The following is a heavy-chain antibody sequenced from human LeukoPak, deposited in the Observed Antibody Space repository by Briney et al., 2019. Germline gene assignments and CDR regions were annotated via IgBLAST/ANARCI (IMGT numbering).Heavy chain of an antibody. Sequence: GGSLRLSRAASGFTFSSYAMRWVRQAPGKGLEWVSAISGSGGSTYYADSVKGRFTISRDNSKNTLYLQMNSLRAEDTAVYYCAKEAQLLWFGESSYYFDYWGQGTLVTVSS. J-gene: IGHJ4*02. CDR2: ISGSGGST. D-gene: IGHD3-10*01. CDR1: GFTFSSYA. V-gene: IGHV3-23*01. CDR3: AKEAQLLWFGESSYYFDY.